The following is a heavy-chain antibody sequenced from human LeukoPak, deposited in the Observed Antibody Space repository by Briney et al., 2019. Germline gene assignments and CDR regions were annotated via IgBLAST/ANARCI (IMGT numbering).Heavy chain of an antibody. CDR1: GGSFSGYY. Sequence: SETLSLTCAVYGGSFSGYYWSWIRQPPGKGLEWIGEINHSGSTNYNPSLKSRVTISVDTSKNQLSLKLSSVTAADTAVYYCARDRRSSLNNYFDYWGQGTLVTVSS. CDR3: ARDRRSSLNNYFDY. V-gene: IGHV4-34*01. D-gene: IGHD6-13*01. CDR2: INHSGST. J-gene: IGHJ4*02.